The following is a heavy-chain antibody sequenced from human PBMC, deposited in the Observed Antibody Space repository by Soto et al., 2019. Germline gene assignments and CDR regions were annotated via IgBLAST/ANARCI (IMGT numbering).Heavy chain of an antibody. J-gene: IGHJ5*01. Sequence: QVQLQESGPGLVKPSETLSLTCTVSGGSISSYYWWWIRQPPGKGLEWIGYIYYSGSTNYNPSLTSRVTISVDTSKNQFSLKLSSVTAADTAVYYCARGPNPGDIRFGELWFDSWGQGTLVTVSS. CDR2: IYYSGST. CDR1: GGSISSYY. CDR3: ARGPNPGDIRFGELWFDS. D-gene: IGHD3-10*01. V-gene: IGHV4-59*01.